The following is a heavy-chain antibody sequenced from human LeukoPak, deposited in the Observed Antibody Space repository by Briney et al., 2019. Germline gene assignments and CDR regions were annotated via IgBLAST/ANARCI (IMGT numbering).Heavy chain of an antibody. D-gene: IGHD6-13*01. CDR1: GGSISSDGYY. CDR3: ARGTGGAAAADFDP. CDR2: IYYTGST. Sequence: SQTLSLTCTVSGGSISSDGYYWSWIRQHPGKGLEWIVSIYYTGSTYYNPSLKSQATISVDTSKNHFSLKLTSVTAADTAVYYCARGTGGAAAADFDPWGQGTLVTVSS. J-gene: IGHJ5*02. V-gene: IGHV4-31*01.